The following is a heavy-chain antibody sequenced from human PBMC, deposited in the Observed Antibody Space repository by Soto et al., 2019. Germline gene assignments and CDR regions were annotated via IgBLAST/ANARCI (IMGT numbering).Heavy chain of an antibody. D-gene: IGHD6-13*01. CDR2: ISAYNGNT. Sequence: QVQLVQSGADVKKPGASVKVSCKAFGYTFTSSGSSWLRQAPGQGLEGMGWISAYNGNTYYAQKLQGRVTMTTDTSTSTAYMEVRSLKSDATAVYYCAVDRSNTWSVANCFAPLGQGTLVTVSS. V-gene: IGHV1-18*01. CDR3: AVDRSNTWSVANCFAP. CDR1: GYTFTSSG. J-gene: IGHJ5*02.